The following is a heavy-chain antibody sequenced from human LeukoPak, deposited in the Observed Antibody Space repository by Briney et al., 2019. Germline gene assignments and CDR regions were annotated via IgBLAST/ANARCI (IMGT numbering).Heavy chain of an antibody. CDR1: GFTVSSNY. D-gene: IGHD3-22*01. CDR3: ATRNPWTLDYYDSSGSYRTGNAFDI. J-gene: IGHJ3*02. Sequence: GGSLRLSCAASGFTVSSNYMSWVRQAPGKGLEWVSVIYSGGSTYYADSVKGRFTISRDNSKNTLYLQMNSLRAEDTAVYYCATRNPWTLDYYDSSGSYRTGNAFDIWGQGTMVTVSS. V-gene: IGHV3-66*01. CDR2: IYSGGST.